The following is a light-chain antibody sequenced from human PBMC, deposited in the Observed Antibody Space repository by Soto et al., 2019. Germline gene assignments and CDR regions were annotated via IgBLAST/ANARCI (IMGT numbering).Light chain of an antibody. CDR2: SAS. CDR1: QSINNY. V-gene: IGKV1-39*01. Sequence: DIQMTQSPASLSVSVGDRVTITCRASQSINNYLNWYLQRPGQAPKLLIRSASTLQRGVPSRLSGSGSRTEFTLTIADLQPDDFGTYYCQQSLTMPITFGHGTRLDIK. J-gene: IGKJ5*01. CDR3: QQSLTMPIT.